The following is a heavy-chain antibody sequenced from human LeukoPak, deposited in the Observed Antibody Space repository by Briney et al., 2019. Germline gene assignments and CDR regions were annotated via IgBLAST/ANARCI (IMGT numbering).Heavy chain of an antibody. Sequence: SETLSLTCTVSGGSISSYYWSWIRQPPGKGLEWIAYIYYSGSTNYNPSLKSRVTISVDTSKNQFSLKLSSVTAADTAVYYCARSSLAMGAFDIWGQGTMVTVSS. V-gene: IGHV4-59*08. CDR2: IYYSGST. CDR1: GGSISSYY. D-gene: IGHD5-24*01. J-gene: IGHJ3*02. CDR3: ARSSLAMGAFDI.